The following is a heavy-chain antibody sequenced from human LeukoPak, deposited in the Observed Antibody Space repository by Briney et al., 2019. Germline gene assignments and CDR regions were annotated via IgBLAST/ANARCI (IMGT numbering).Heavy chain of an antibody. CDR2: IYSSGST. V-gene: IGHV4-59*01. Sequence: PSETLSLTCTVSGASMTTYYWSWIRQPPGKGLEWVAYIYSSGSTNYNPSLKSRLTISIDTSKKQFSLKMSSVTAADTALYYCARLPAARLISGAFDIWGQGAMVTVSS. CDR3: ARLPAARLISGAFDI. CDR1: GASMTTYY. J-gene: IGHJ3*02. D-gene: IGHD1-20*01.